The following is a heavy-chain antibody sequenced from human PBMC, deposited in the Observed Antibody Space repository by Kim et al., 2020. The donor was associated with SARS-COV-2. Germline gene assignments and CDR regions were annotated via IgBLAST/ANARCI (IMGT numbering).Heavy chain of an antibody. CDR2: ISSSSSTI. D-gene: IGHD4-17*01. Sequence: GGSLRLSCAASGFTFSSYSMNWVRQAPGKGLEWVSYISSSSSTIYYADSVKGRFTISRDNAKNSLYLQMNSLRAEDTAVYYCARDYGDPGWDYWGQGTLVTVSS. J-gene: IGHJ4*02. CDR3: ARDYGDPGWDY. V-gene: IGHV3-48*04. CDR1: GFTFSSYS.